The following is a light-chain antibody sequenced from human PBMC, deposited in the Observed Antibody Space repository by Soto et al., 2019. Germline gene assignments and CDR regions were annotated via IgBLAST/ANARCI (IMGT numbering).Light chain of an antibody. CDR1: QSVTSSH. CDR3: QQYGSSPLT. V-gene: IGKV3-20*01. J-gene: IGKJ4*01. Sequence: EIVLTQSPGTLSLSPGERATLSCRASQSVTSSHLAWYQQKPGQAPRLLIYGASRRATGIPDRFSGSGSGTDFTLTISRLETEDFAVYYCQQYGSSPLTFGGGTKVEIK. CDR2: GAS.